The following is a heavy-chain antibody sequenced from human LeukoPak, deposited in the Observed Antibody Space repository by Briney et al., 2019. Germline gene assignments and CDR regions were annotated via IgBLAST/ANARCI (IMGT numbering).Heavy chain of an antibody. Sequence: GGSLRLSCATSGPPSTDSPMNWVRQAPGKGLEWVSNIRTSTEGTNYAIYADSVKGRVTFSRDDAKNTLYLHMHSLRDDDTAVYYCARDQRYAFDYWGRGILVTVSS. CDR3: ARDQRYAFDY. D-gene: IGHD3-9*01. V-gene: IGHV3-11*05. CDR1: GPPSTDSP. CDR2: IRTST. J-gene: IGHJ4*02.